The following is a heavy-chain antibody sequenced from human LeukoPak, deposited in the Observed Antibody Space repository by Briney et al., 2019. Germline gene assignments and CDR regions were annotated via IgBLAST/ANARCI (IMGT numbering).Heavy chain of an antibody. D-gene: IGHD4-11*01. J-gene: IGHJ4*02. Sequence: SVKVSCKASGGTFSSYAISWVRQAPGQGLEWMGGIIPIFGTANYAQKFQERVTITRDMSTSTAYMELSSLRSEDTAVYYCVALGRYRSRLPQDWGQGTLVTVSS. CDR3: VALGRYRSRLPQD. CDR1: GGTFSSYA. V-gene: IGHV1-69*05. CDR2: IIPIFGTA.